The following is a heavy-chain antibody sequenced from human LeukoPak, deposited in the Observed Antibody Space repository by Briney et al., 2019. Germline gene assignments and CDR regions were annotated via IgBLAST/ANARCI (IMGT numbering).Heavy chain of an antibody. J-gene: IGHJ4*02. CDR2: ISTSGINI. Sequence: PGGSLRLSCAGSGFTFSSYEMNWVRQAPGKGPEWISYISTSGINIHYADSVKGRFTTSRDNAKNSLYLQMNSLRAEDTAVYYCAKDCCSSASCRACFDYWGQGTLVTVSS. V-gene: IGHV3-48*03. D-gene: IGHD2-2*01. CDR3: AKDCCSSASCRACFDY. CDR1: GFTFSSYE.